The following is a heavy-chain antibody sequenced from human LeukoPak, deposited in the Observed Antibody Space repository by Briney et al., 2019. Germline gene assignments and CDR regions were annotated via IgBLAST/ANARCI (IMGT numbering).Heavy chain of an antibody. CDR1: GFTFSSYA. D-gene: IGHD3-3*01. J-gene: IGHJ4*02. CDR2: ISGSGSYT. V-gene: IGHV3-23*01. CDR3: ANLWSYYFDY. Sequence: GGSLRLSCTASGFTFSSYAMSWVRQAPGKGLEWVSAISGSGSYTYYADSVKGRFTISRDNSKNTLYLQMNSLRAEDTAVYYCANLWSYYFDYWGQGTLVTVSS.